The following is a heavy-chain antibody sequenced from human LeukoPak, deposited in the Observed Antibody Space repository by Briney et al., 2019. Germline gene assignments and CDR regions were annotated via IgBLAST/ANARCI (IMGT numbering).Heavy chain of an antibody. CDR1: GFTFSTYA. Sequence: PGGSLRLSCAASGFTFSTYAMSWVRQAPGKGLEWVAVTSSDGNIKCYADSVKGRFTISRDNSKNTLYLQMNSLRGEDTGVYYCARDPVPATARHFDYWGQGTLVTVSS. CDR2: TSSDGNIK. V-gene: IGHV3-30-3*01. J-gene: IGHJ4*02. CDR3: ARDPVPATARHFDY. D-gene: IGHD1-1*01.